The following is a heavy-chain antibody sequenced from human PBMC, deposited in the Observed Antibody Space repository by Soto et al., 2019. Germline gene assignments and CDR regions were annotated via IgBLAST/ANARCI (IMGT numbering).Heavy chain of an antibody. Sequence: SETLSLTCTVSGVSISGSTYYWGWIRQPPGKGLEYIGSTYYSGRTYYNPSLKSRGTVTVDTSKNQFSLNLNSVTAADTAVYYFARHGSGSQYPIDHWGQGTLVTVSS. J-gene: IGHJ4*02. D-gene: IGHD3-10*01. V-gene: IGHV4-39*01. CDR1: GVSISGSTYY. CDR2: TYYSGRT. CDR3: ARHGSGSQYPIDH.